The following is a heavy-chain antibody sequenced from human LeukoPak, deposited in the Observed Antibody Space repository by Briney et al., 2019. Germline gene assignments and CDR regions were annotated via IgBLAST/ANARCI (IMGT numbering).Heavy chain of an antibody. V-gene: IGHV4-30-4*01. J-gene: IGHJ3*02. Sequence: SQTLSLTCTVSGGSISSGDYYWSWIRQPPGKGLEWIGYIYYSGSTYYNPSLKSRVTISVDTSKNQSSLKLSSVTAADTAVYYCARAGIVGATAGYAFDIWGQETMVTVSS. CDR2: IYYSGST. CDR3: ARAGIVGATAGYAFDI. D-gene: IGHD1-26*01. CDR1: GGSISSGDYY.